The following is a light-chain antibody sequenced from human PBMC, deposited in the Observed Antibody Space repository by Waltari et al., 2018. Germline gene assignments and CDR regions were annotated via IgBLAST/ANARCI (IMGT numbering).Light chain of an antibody. J-gene: IGLJ2*01. CDR1: SRYVGGYND. V-gene: IGLV2-14*01. Sequence: QSALTQPAFVSGSPGQSITISCTGTSRYVGGYNDVSWYQQHPGKAPKLIIYDVDNRPSGVSNRFSGSKSGNTASLTISGLQVEDEADYYCNSCTGDSTLIFGGGTKVTVL. CDR3: NSCTGDSTLI. CDR2: DVD.